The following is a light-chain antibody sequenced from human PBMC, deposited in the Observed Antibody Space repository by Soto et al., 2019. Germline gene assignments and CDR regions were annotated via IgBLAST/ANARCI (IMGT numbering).Light chain of an antibody. V-gene: IGKV1-27*01. CDR1: QGIAPY. Sequence: QMTQSPSSLSAFVGDRVTITCRASQGIAPYLAWFQQKPGKVPKLLIYATSTLQSGVPSRFSGSGSGTDFTLTISSLQPEDVATYYCQKYKTAPLTFGGGTKVDIK. CDR2: ATS. CDR3: QKYKTAPLT. J-gene: IGKJ4*01.